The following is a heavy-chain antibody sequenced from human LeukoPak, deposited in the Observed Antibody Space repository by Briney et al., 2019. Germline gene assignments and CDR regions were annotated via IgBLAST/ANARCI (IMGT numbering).Heavy chain of an antibody. J-gene: IGHJ4*02. CDR2: FYRTTGS. V-gene: IGHV3-53*01. Sequence: GGSLRLSCAASEFTVSSYHLSWVRQAPGEGLEWLSVFYRTTGSYYADSVKGRFTISRDNSKNTLYLQMNSLRAEDTAVYYCARMRIGDYANYWGQGTLVTVSS. D-gene: IGHD4-17*01. CDR3: ARMRIGDYANY. CDR1: EFTVSSYH.